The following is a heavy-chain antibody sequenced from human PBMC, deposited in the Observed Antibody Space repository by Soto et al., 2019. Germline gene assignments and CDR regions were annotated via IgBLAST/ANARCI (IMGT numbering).Heavy chain of an antibody. J-gene: IGHJ4*01. Sequence: LRLSCAASGINFSRAWMSWFRQAPGKGLEWVGRIKSKFDGETIDYAAPVKGRFTISRDDSKNIVYLQMNSLNTEDTAVYYCATGLLRYYAYWGHGTLVTVAS. CDR3: ATGLLRYYAY. CDR1: GINFSRAW. CDR2: IKSKFDGETI. V-gene: IGHV3-15*01. D-gene: IGHD3-9*01.